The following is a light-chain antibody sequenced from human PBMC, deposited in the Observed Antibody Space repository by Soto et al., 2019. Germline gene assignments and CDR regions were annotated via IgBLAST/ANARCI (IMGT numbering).Light chain of an antibody. CDR1: SSNIGSNA. Sequence: QSALTQPPSASGTPGQWVAISCSGSSSNIGSNAVNWYQQLPGAAPKLLIYKNNLRPSGVPDRFSGSKSGASASLAISGLQSEDESDYYCAAWDDSLKGLVFGGGTKLTVL. J-gene: IGLJ3*02. CDR2: KNN. V-gene: IGLV1-44*01. CDR3: AAWDDSLKGLV.